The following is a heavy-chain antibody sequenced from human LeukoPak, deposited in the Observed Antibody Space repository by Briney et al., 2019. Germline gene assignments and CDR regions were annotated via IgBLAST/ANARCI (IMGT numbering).Heavy chain of an antibody. CDR2: IIPIFGTA. CDR3: ARSEWDYGGNSGGWYFDL. V-gene: IGHV1-69*13. CDR1: GGTFSSYA. J-gene: IGHJ2*01. Sequence: SVKVSCKASGGTFSSYAISWVRQAPGQGLEWMGGIIPIFGTANYAQKFQGRVTITADESTSTAYMELSSLRSEDTAVYYCARSEWDYGGNSGGWYFDLWGRGTLVTVSS. D-gene: IGHD4-23*01.